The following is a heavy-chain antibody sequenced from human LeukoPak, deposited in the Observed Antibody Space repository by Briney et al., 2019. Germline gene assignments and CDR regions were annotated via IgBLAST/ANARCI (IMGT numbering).Heavy chain of an antibody. V-gene: IGHV3-30*18. D-gene: IGHD3-10*02. CDR2: ISYDGSNK. CDR3: AKLGITMIGGV. Sequence: GGSLRLSCAASGFTFSSYWMSWVRQAPGKGLEWVAVISYDGSNKYYADSVKGRFTISRDNSKNTLYLQMNSLRAEDTAVYYCAKLGITMIGGVWGKGTTVTISS. J-gene: IGHJ6*04. CDR1: GFTFSSYW.